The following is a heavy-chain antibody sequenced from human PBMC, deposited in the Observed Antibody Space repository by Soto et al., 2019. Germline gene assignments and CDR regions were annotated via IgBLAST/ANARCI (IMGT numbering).Heavy chain of an antibody. CDR2: IIPIFGTA. J-gene: IGHJ4*02. Sequence: GASVKVSCKASGGTFSSYAISWVRQAPGQGLEWMGGIIPIFGTANYAQKFQGRVTITADESTSTAYMELSSLRSEDTAVYYCARVPDYDFWSGHYYFDYWGQGTLVTVSS. V-gene: IGHV1-69*13. D-gene: IGHD3-3*01. CDR1: GGTFSSYA. CDR3: ARVPDYDFWSGHYYFDY.